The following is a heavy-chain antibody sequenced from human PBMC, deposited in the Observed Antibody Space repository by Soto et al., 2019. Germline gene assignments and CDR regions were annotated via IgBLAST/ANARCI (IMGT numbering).Heavy chain of an antibody. J-gene: IGHJ1*01. V-gene: IGHV3-7*01. Sequence: EVQLVESGGGLVQPGESLRLSCEASGFTFITFWMSWVRQAPGKGLEWVANINQNGRGANYVDSVKGRFTIARDNTKISVYLQMNRLTVDDTAIYYCARDGTDTLLGQPYQYRCHGLLVSVSS. D-gene: IGHD3-10*01. CDR1: GFTFITFW. CDR3: ARDGTDTLLGQPYQY. CDR2: INQNGRGA.